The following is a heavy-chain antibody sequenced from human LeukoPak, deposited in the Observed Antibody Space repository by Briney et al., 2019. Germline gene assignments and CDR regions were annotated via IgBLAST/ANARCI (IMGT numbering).Heavy chain of an antibody. J-gene: IGHJ6*03. CDR3: ARVRDGYKPPKLSSYCYMDV. CDR2: ISSSSSYI. D-gene: IGHD5-24*01. Sequence: GGSLRLSCAASGFTFSSYEMNWVRQAPGKGLEWVSSISSSSSYIYYADSVKGRFTISRDNAKNSLYLQMNSLRAEDTAVYYCARVRDGYKPPKLSSYCYMDVWGKGTTVTISS. V-gene: IGHV3-21*01. CDR1: GFTFSSYE.